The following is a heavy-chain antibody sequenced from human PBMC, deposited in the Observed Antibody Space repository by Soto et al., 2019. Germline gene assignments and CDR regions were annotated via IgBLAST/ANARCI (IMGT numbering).Heavy chain of an antibody. Sequence: GGSLRLSCAASGFTFSSYGMHWVRQAPGKGLEWVAVISYDGSNKYYADSVKGRFTISRDNSKNTLYLQMNSLRAEDTAVYYWASSGGDYYYMDVWGKGTTVTVSS. CDR3: ASSGGDYYYMDV. CDR1: GFTFSSYG. J-gene: IGHJ6*03. CDR2: ISYDGSNK. V-gene: IGHV3-30*03. D-gene: IGHD6-19*01.